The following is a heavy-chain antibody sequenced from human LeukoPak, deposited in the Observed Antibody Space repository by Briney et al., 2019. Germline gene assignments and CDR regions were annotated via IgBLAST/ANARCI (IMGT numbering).Heavy chain of an antibody. J-gene: IGHJ6*03. CDR2: INPNGGGT. D-gene: IGHD4-11*01. V-gene: IGHV1-2*02. Sequence: GASVKVSCKASGYTFTGYYMHWVRQAPGQGLEWMGWINPNGGGTNYAQKFQGRVTMTRDTSISTAYMELSRLRSDDTAVYYCARDRLPFYSVFDYYYYYMDVWGKGTTVTISS. CDR1: GYTFTGYY. CDR3: ARDRLPFYSVFDYYYYYMDV.